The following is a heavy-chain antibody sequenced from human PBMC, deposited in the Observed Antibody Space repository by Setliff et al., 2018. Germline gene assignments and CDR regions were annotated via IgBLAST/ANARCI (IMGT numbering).Heavy chain of an antibody. J-gene: IGHJ5*02. CDR1: GYTFTRYY. Sequence: ASVKVSCKASGYTFTRYYMYWVRQAPGQGLEWMGIINVGGGSTTYAQNLQGRVTMTRDTSTSTLYMELASLRSEDTAVYYCARIGPSNWGIRGYNWFDPWGQGTLVTVSS. D-gene: IGHD6-13*01. V-gene: IGHV1-46*01. CDR2: INVGGGST. CDR3: ARIGPSNWGIRGYNWFDP.